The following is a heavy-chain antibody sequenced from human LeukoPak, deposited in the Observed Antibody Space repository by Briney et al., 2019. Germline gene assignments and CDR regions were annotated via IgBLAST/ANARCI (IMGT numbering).Heavy chain of an antibody. J-gene: IGHJ6*03. CDR3: ARGRKTMVRGVISSSSLYYYSYYMDV. Sequence: PGRSLRLSCAASGFTFSSYAMHWVRQAPGKGLEWVAVISYDGSNKYYADSVKGRFTISRDNSKNTLYLQMNSLRAEDTAVYYCARGRKTMVRGVISSSSLYYYSYYMDVWGKGTTVTVSS. V-gene: IGHV3-30*04. D-gene: IGHD3-10*01. CDR2: ISYDGSNK. CDR1: GFTFSSYA.